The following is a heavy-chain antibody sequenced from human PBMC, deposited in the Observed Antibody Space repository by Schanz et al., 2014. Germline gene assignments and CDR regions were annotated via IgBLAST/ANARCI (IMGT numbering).Heavy chain of an antibody. V-gene: IGHV3-23*04. CDR3: ARAQGVIRLYYGVDV. CDR2: ISGSGGDT. D-gene: IGHD3-10*01. CDR1: GFTFSTYA. J-gene: IGHJ6*02. Sequence: EVQLVESGGGLVQPGGSLRLSCAASGFTFSTYAMHWVRQAPGQGLEWVSTISGSGGDTYPADSVKGRFTISRDNSKNTLYLQMNSLRAEDAAVYYCARAQGVIRLYYGVDVWGQGTTVTVSS.